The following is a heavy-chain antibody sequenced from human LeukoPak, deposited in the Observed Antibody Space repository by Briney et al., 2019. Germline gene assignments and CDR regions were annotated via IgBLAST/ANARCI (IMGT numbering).Heavy chain of an antibody. V-gene: IGHV1-18*01. CDR1: GYTFTSYG. D-gene: IGHD2-21*02. J-gene: IGHJ4*02. CDR2: ISAYNGNT. CDR3: ARGSDFCGGDCYYDY. Sequence: ASVTVSCKASGYTFTSYGISWVRQAHGQGLEWMGWISAYNGNTNYAQKLQGRVTMTTDTSTSTAYMELRSLRSDDTAVYYCARGSDFCGGDCYYDYWGQGTLVTVSS.